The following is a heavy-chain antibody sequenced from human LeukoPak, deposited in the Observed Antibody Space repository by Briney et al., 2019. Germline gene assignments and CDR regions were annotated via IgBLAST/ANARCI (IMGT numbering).Heavy chain of an antibody. CDR1: GGSFSGYY. CDR3: ARRSHSPSGSPY. CDR2: IHYSGAI. D-gene: IGHD3-10*01. J-gene: IGHJ4*02. Sequence: PSETLSLTCAVSGGSFSGYYWSWIRQPPGKGLEWIGEIHYSGAINYNPSLKNRVTMSLDPPKNQVSLKVTSLTAADTAVYYCARRSHSPSGSPYWGPGTQVTVSS. V-gene: IGHV4-34*01.